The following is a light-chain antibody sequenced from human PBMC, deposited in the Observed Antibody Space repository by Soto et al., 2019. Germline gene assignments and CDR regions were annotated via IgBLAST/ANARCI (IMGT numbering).Light chain of an antibody. CDR1: QSVSSNF. J-gene: IGKJ2*02. CDR3: QQYGSSPGT. V-gene: IGKV3-20*01. CDR2: GAS. Sequence: EIVLTQSPGTLSLSPGERATLSSSASQSVSSNFLAWYQQKPGQAPKLLISGASSRATGIPDRFSGSGSGTDFTLTISRLKPEDFALYSCQQYGSSPGTFGQGTKLEIK.